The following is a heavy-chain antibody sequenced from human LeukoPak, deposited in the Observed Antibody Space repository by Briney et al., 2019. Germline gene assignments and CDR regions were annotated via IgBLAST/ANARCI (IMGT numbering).Heavy chain of an antibody. CDR1: GFTFSSYS. D-gene: IGHD6-13*01. CDR2: ISSSSSYI. V-gene: IGHV3-21*04. J-gene: IGHJ4*02. CDR3: AKGSGRLIAAAGTEYFDY. Sequence: GGSLRLSCAASGFTFSSYSMNWVRQAPGKGLEWVTSISSSSSYIYYADSVKGRFTISRDNAKNSLYLQMNSLRAEDTAVYYCAKGSGRLIAAAGTEYFDYWGQGTLVTVSS.